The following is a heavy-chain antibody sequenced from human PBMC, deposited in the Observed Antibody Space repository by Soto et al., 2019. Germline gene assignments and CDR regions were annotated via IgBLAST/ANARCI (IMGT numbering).Heavy chain of an antibody. CDR1: GDTFNFYT. Sequence: QVQLVQSGAEVKTAGSSVKVSCTASGDTFNFYTLSWVRQAPGQGLEWMGRIIPMLGMSNYAQKFQGRVTMIADKSTRTVYMVLSGLRSEDTALYYCATNYGSGSTHFDHWGQGTLVTVSS. J-gene: IGHJ4*02. D-gene: IGHD3-10*01. CDR3: ATNYGSGSTHFDH. CDR2: IIPMLGMS. V-gene: IGHV1-69*02.